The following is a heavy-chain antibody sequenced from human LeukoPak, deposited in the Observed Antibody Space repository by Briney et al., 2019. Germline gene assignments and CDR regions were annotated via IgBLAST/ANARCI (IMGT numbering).Heavy chain of an antibody. CDR3: GKTTTGYSSGQKPAWPVDY. V-gene: IGHV3-23*01. J-gene: IGHJ4*02. CDR2: IFGSGGSA. D-gene: IGHD6-19*01. Sequence: GGSLRLSCEASGFTLGSYAMYWVRQAPGKGLEWVAGIFGSGGSAHYADSAKGRFTISRDNSKNTVYLQINSLRAEDTAVYYCGKTTTGYSSGQKPAWPVDYWGQGTLVTVSS. CDR1: GFTLGSYA.